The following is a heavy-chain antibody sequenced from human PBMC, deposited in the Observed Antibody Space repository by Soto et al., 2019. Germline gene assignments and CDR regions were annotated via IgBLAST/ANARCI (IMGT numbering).Heavy chain of an antibody. CDR3: VKDMAPGGADV. J-gene: IGHJ6*02. CDR2: VLGDNGQI. D-gene: IGHD3-16*01. CDR1: GTTSTDYG. Sequence: LRLSCAVSGTTSTDYGMHWVRQAPGKGLEWVSGVLGDNGQIGYADSVKGRFTSSRDNARHFLYVQMNSLTVEDTALYYCVKDMAPGGADVWGQGTAVTVSS. V-gene: IGHV3-9*02.